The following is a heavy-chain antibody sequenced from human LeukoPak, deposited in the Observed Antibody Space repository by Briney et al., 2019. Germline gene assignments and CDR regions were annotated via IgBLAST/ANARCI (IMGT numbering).Heavy chain of an antibody. J-gene: IGHJ4*02. CDR1: GYSISSGYY. V-gene: IGHV4-38-2*02. D-gene: IGHD2-2*03. CDR3: ARSGRGTWIFDY. CDR2: IYHSGST. Sequence: SETLSLTCTVSGYSISSGYYWGWIRQPPGKGLEWIGSIYHSGSTYYNPSLKSRVTISVDTSKNQFSLKLSSVTAADTAVYYCARSGRGTWIFDYWGQGTLVTVSS.